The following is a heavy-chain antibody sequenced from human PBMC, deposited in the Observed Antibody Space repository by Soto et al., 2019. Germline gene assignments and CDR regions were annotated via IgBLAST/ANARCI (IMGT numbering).Heavy chain of an antibody. J-gene: IGHJ2*01. Sequence: QVQLVESGGAVVQPGTSLRLSCAASGFSFSSYGMHWVRQAPGKVLEWVAIIWYDGSNKYYADSVKGRFTISRDNSKHMLYLQMDSLRAEDTAVFYCARDGAFAENRAWWCDLWGRGTLVTVSS. V-gene: IGHV3-33*01. CDR2: IWYDGSNK. CDR1: GFSFSSYG. D-gene: IGHD2-8*02. CDR3: ARDGAFAENRAWWCDL.